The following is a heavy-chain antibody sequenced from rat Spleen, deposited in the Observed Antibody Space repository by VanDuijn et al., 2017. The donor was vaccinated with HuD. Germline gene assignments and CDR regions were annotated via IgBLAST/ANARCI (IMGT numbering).Heavy chain of an antibody. V-gene: IGHV5S13*01. CDR1: GFTFSNYA. CDR2: ISTGGGKT. D-gene: IGHD1-11*01. CDR3: ANGAPFTY. J-gene: IGHJ3*01. Sequence: EVQLVESGGGLVQPGGSLKLSCAASGFTFSNYAMAWVRQTPTKGLEWVASISTGGGKTYYRDSVKGRFTISRDNAEHTVYLQMNSLRSEDTATYYCANGAPFTYWGRGTLVTVFS.